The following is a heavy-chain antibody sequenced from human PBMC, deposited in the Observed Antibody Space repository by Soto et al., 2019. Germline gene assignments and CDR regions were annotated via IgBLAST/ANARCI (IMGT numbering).Heavy chain of an antibody. CDR3: ARDMYSSDYFVKWFEP. CDR1: GFSFSSYA. J-gene: IGHJ5*02. D-gene: IGHD6-19*01. V-gene: IGHV3-30-3*01. CDR2: ISHDGINK. Sequence: ESGGGVVPPGRSLRLSCTASGFSFSSYAMYWFRQPPGKGLEWVAVISHDGINKHYADSVKGRVTVSRDNSNHSLDLQLNSLRGEDTAMYYCARDMYSSDYFVKWFEPWGQGTLVTVSS.